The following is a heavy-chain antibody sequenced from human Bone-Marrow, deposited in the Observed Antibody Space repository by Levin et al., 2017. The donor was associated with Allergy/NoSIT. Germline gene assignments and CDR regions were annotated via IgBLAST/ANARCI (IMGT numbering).Heavy chain of an antibody. Sequence: KISCKASGFTFTSSAVQWVRQARGQRLEWIGWIVVGSGNTNYAQKFQERVTITRDMSTSTAYMELSSLRSEDTAVYYCAAYRYYDFWSGYYPYYFDYWGQGTLVTVSS. D-gene: IGHD3-3*01. V-gene: IGHV1-58*01. J-gene: IGHJ4*02. CDR1: GFTFTSSA. CDR2: IVVGSGNT. CDR3: AAYRYYDFWSGYYPYYFDY.